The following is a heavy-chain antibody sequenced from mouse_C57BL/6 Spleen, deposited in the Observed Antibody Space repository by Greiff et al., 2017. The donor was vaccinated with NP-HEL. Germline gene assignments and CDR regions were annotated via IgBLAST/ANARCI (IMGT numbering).Heavy chain of an antibody. J-gene: IGHJ1*03. CDR2: IHPNSGST. D-gene: IGHD1-1*01. Sequence: QVQLKQPGAELVKPGASVKLSCKASGYTFTSYWMHWVKQRPGQGLEWIGMIHPNSGSTNYNEKFKSKATLTVDKSSSTAYMQLRSLTSEDSAVYYCARGGYGSSPVVYFDVWGTGTTVTVSS. CDR3: ARGGYGSSPVVYFDV. V-gene: IGHV1-64*01. CDR1: GYTFTSYW.